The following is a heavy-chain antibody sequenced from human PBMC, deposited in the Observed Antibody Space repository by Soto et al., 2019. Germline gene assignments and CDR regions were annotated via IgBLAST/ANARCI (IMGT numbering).Heavy chain of an antibody. CDR1: GFTFSGSA. J-gene: IGHJ3*02. CDR3: TLANCSGGSCYPAFDI. Sequence: GGSLRLSCAASGFTFSGSAIHWVRQASGRGLEWVGRIRSKTNSYATAYAASVKGRFTISRDDSKNTAYLQMNSLETEDTAVYYCTLANCSGGSCYPAFDIWGQGTMVTVSS. CDR2: IRSKTNSYAT. V-gene: IGHV3-73*01. D-gene: IGHD2-15*01.